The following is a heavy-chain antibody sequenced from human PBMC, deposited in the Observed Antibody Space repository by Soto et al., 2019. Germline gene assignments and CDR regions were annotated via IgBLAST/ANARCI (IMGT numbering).Heavy chain of an antibody. V-gene: IGHV4-31*03. CDR2: IYYSGST. CDR1: GCSISSGRYY. D-gene: IGHD3-22*01. CDR3: ASGYYDSSGYRFGY. Sequence: TLSLTCTVSGCSISSGRYYWSWLRPHPGKGRVWLGYIYYSGSTYYIPSLKSRITISVDTYTNHISLQLISVTDTDTAVYYCASGYYDSSGYRFGYWGQGTLVTVSS. J-gene: IGHJ4*02.